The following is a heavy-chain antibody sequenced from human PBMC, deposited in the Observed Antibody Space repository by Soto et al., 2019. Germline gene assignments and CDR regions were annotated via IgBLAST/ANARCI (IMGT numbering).Heavy chain of an antibody. CDR1: GYTFSTYW. J-gene: IGHJ4*02. CDR3: ARSYYHSISYYYVADF. CDR2: IYPGDSDT. V-gene: IGHV5-51*01. D-gene: IGHD3-22*01. Sequence: GESLKISCMGSGYTFSTYWIAWVRQMPGKGLEWMGIIYPGDSDTRYSPSFQGQVTISVDKSISTAYLQWGSLKASDSAMYYCARSYYHSISYYYVADFWGQGTLVTVSS.